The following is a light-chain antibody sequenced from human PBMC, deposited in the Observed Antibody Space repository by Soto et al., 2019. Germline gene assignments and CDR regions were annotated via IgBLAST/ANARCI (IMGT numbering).Light chain of an antibody. V-gene: IGKV3-11*01. Sequence: EIVLTQSPATLSLSPGERATRSCRASESVSSYLAWYQRKPGQAPRLLIYDASNRATGIPARFSGSGSGTDFTLTISSLEPEDSAVYYCQQRSNWPLFGQGTRLEIK. CDR3: QQRSNWPL. CDR2: DAS. J-gene: IGKJ5*01. CDR1: ESVSSY.